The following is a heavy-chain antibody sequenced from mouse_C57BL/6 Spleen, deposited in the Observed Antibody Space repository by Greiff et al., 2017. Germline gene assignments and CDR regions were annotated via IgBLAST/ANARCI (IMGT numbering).Heavy chain of an antibody. CDR3: ARRDYGGYFDY. D-gene: IGHD1-1*01. J-gene: IGHJ2*01. V-gene: IGHV1-64*01. CDR1: GYTFTSYW. Sequence: QVHVKQPGAELVKPGASVKLSCKASGYTFTSYWMHWVKQRPGQGLEWIGMIHPNSGSTNYNEKFKSKATLTVDKSSSTAYMQLSSLTSEDSAVYYCARRDYGGYFDYWGQGTTLTVSS. CDR2: IHPNSGST.